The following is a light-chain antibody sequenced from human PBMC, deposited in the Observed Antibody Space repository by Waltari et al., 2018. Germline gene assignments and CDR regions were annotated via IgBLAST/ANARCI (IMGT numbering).Light chain of an antibody. V-gene: IGKV3D-15*01. J-gene: IGKJ4*01. CDR1: TGAVTST. Sequence: SLTVSPGGTVTLTCGSSTGAVTSTYYPNWFQQKPDQAPRLLIYDASTRATGIPVRFSGSGSGTYFTLTISSLQSEDFAVYYCQQYTNWPLTFGGGTKVEI. CDR2: DAS. CDR3: QQYTNWPLT.